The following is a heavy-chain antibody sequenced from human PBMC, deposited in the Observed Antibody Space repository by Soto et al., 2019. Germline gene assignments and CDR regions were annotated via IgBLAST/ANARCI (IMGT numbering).Heavy chain of an antibody. D-gene: IGHD2-2*02. CDR3: ARYTTDTYFDV. CDR1: GFSLYTRGVG. Sequence: QITLKESRPTLVKPTQTLTLTCSFSGFSLYTRGVGVGWVRQPPGKALEWLALLYWDNTRRYSPSLKNSLTIAKGTSENPVVLTMRNMETEETGTYYCARYTTDTYFDVWGKGTTVTVSS. J-gene: IGHJ6*04. V-gene: IGHV2-5*02. CDR2: LYWDNTR.